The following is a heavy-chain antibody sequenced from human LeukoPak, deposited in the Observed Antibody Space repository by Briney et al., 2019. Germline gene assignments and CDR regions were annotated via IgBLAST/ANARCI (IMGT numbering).Heavy chain of an antibody. V-gene: IGHV3-48*03. J-gene: IGHJ1*01. CDR2: ISSSGSTI. CDR3: ARADCSSTSCYAQLEYFQH. Sequence: GGSLRLSCAASGFTFSSYEMDWVRQAPGKGLEWVSYISSSGSTIYYADSVKGRFTISRDHAKHSLYLQMNSLSAEDTAVYYCARADCSSTSCYAQLEYFQHWGQGTLVTVSS. D-gene: IGHD2-2*01. CDR1: GFTFSSYE.